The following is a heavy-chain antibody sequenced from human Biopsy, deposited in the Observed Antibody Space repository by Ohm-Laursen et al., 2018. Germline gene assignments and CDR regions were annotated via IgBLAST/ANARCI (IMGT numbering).Heavy chain of an antibody. V-gene: IGHV2-70*11. D-gene: IGHD2/OR15-2a*01. Sequence: TQTLTLTCTFSGFSLTTNGMSVAWIRQPPGKALEWLARIDWEDDEYYNTSLKTRVTISKDPSKNQVVLTMTNMDPVDTATYFCARRRQSEYYDYWGRGTLVTVPS. CDR1: GFSLTTNGMS. J-gene: IGHJ4*02. CDR3: ARRRQSEYYDY. CDR2: IDWEDDE.